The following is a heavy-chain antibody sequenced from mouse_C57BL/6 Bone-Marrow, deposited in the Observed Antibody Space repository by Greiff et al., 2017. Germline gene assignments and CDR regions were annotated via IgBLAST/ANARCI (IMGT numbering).Heavy chain of an antibody. V-gene: IGHV3-6*01. Sequence: EVKLQESGPGLVKPSQSLSLTCSVTGYSITSGYYWNWIRQFPGNKLEWMGYISYDGSNNYNPSLKNRISITRDTSMNQFFLKLNSVTTEDTATYSCARERYDYDGFAYWGQGTLVTVSA. CDR1: GYSITSGYY. CDR2: ISYDGSN. CDR3: ARERYDYDGFAY. D-gene: IGHD2-4*01. J-gene: IGHJ3*01.